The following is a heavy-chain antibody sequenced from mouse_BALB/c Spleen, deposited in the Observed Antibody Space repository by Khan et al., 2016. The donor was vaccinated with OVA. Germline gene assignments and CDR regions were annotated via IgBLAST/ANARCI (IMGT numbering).Heavy chain of an antibody. J-gene: IGHJ3*01. Sequence: EVELVEPGGDLVKPGGSLKLSCAASGFTFSTYSMSWVRQTPDKRLEWVATVSSGGSYTYYPDSVKGRFPIFRDNAKNTLYLQMSSLKSEDTAMFYCARLAYYYDSERFVYWGQGTLVTVSA. CDR2: VSSGGSYT. D-gene: IGHD1-1*01. CDR1: GFTFSTYS. CDR3: ARLAYYYDSERFVY. V-gene: IGHV5-6*01.